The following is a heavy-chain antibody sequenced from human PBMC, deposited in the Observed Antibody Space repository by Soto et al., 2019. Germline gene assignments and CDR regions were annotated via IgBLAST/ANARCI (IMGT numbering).Heavy chain of an antibody. J-gene: IGHJ5*02. CDR1: GDTLTSLY. CDR3: ARADDSTSYRLDL. V-gene: IGHV1-2*02. D-gene: IGHD3-16*02. CDR2: MNPSSGGT. Sequence: DSYKASGDTLTSLYIHGLRQANGQGHEWMGWMNPSSGGTKYAQAFQDRVTMTRDASISTAYMEVTSLRHGDTAVYFCARADDSTSYRLDLWGPGTSVSVSS.